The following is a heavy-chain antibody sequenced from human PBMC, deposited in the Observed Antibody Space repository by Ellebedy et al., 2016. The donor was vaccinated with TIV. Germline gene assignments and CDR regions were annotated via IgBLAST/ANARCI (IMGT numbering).Heavy chain of an antibody. CDR2: ISYDGSNK. V-gene: IGHV3-30*18. CDR1: GYSISSNY. D-gene: IGHD1-7*01. CDR3: AKEDGTMNDY. J-gene: IGHJ4*02. Sequence: PSETLSLTCTVSGYSISSNYYWGWIRQPPGKGLEWVAVISYDGSNKYYADSVKGRFTISRDNSKNTLYLQMNSLRAEDTAVYYCAKEDGTMNDYWGQGTLVTVSS.